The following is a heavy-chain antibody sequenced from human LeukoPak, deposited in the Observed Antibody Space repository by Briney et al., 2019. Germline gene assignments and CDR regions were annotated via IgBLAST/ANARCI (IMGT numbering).Heavy chain of an antibody. CDR3: ARYCSSTSCYNAYYYGMDV. J-gene: IGHJ6*02. CDR2: IIPIFGTA. V-gene: IGHV1-69*13. CDR1: GGTFSSYA. Sequence: ASVKFSCKASGGTFSSYAISWVRQAPGQGLEWMGGIIPIFGTANYAQKFQGRVTITADESTSTAYMELSSLRSEDTAVYYCARYCSSTSCYNAYYYGMDVWGQGTTVTVSS. D-gene: IGHD2-2*02.